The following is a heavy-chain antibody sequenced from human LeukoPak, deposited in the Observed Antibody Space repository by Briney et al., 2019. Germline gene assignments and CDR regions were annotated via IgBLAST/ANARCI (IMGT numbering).Heavy chain of an antibody. CDR3: ARLEYYDFWSGYDAFDI. Sequence: SETLSLTCTVSGGSISSGDYYWSWIRQPPGKGLEWIGEINHSGSTNYNPSLKSRVTISVDTSKNQFSLKLSSVTAADTAVYYCARLEYYDFWSGYDAFDIWGQGTMVTVSS. V-gene: IGHV4-39*07. D-gene: IGHD3-3*01. CDR2: INHSGST. J-gene: IGHJ3*02. CDR1: GGSISSGDYY.